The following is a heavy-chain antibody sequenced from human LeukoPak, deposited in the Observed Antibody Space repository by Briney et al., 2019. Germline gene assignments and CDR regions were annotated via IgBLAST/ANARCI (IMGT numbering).Heavy chain of an antibody. CDR3: ARATSFYY. Sequence: GGSLRLSCAASGFAFSSYAVHWVRQAPGKGLEWVAVISYDGSNKYYADSVKGRFTISRDNSKNTLYLQMNSLRAEDTAVYYCARATSFYYWGQGTLVTVSS. CDR1: GFAFSSYA. J-gene: IGHJ4*02. CDR2: ISYDGSNK. V-gene: IGHV3-30-3*01.